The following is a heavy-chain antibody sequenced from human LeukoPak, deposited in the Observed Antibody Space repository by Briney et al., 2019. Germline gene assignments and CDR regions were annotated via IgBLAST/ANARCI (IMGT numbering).Heavy chain of an antibody. V-gene: IGHV4-59*08. CDR3: ARHGSTYALRN. CDR2: IYYSGST. Sequence: PSETLSLTCTVSGGSINSYHWSWIRQPPRKGLEWIGYIYYSGSTNYNPSLKSRVTISVDTSKNQFSLKLSSVTAADTAVYYCARHGSTYALRNWGQGTLSPSPQ. D-gene: IGHD2-2*01. J-gene: IGHJ4*02. CDR1: GGSINSYH.